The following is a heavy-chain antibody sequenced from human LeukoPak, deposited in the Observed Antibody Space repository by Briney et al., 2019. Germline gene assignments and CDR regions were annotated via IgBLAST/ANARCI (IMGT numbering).Heavy chain of an antibody. CDR3: TRVWNSGSFDY. J-gene: IGHJ4*02. D-gene: IGHD1-26*01. V-gene: IGHV3-49*04. Sequence: GGSLRLSCTASGFTFGDYAISWVRQAPGKGLEWVGFIRSKAYGGTTEYAASVKGRFTISRDDSKSIAYLQMNSLKTEDTAVYYCTRVWNSGSFDYWGQGTLVTVSS. CDR1: GFTFGDYA. CDR2: IRSKAYGGTT.